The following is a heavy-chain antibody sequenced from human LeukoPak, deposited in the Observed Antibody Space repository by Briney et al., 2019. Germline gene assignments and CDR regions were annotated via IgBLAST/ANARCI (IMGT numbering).Heavy chain of an antibody. J-gene: IGHJ5*02. D-gene: IGHD2-2*01. V-gene: IGHV1-69*13. Sequence: ASVKVSCKASGGTFSSYAISWVRQAPGQGLEWMGGIIPIFGTANYAQKFQGRVTITADESTSTAYMELSSLRSEDTAVYYCASTLYCSSTSCYAGWDNWFDPWGQGTLVTVSS. CDR2: IIPIFGTA. CDR3: ASTLYCSSTSCYAGWDNWFDP. CDR1: GGTFSSYA.